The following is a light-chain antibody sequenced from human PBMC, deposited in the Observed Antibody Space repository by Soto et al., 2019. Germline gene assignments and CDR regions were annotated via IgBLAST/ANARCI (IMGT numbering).Light chain of an antibody. Sequence: IVLTQSPGTLSLSPGERATVSCRASENIGRAYFAWYQHRPGRTPRLVLSATSNRAAGIPDRFGGSGSGADFTLTISGVEPEDFAVYYCHQYATSPFTFGQGTKLEI. CDR2: ATS. V-gene: IGKV3-20*01. CDR3: HQYATSPFT. CDR1: ENIGRAY. J-gene: IGKJ2*01.